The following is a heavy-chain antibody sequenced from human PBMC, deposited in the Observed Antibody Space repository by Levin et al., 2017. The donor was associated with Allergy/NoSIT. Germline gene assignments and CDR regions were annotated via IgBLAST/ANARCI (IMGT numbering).Heavy chain of an antibody. V-gene: IGHV4-59*01. Sequence: SETLSLTCTVSGGSISSYYWSWIRQPPGKGLEWIGYIYYSGSTNYNPSLKSRVTISVDTSKNQFSLKLSSVTAADTAVYYCARDSPYYGMDVWGQGTTVTVSS. CDR2: IYYSGST. CDR3: ARDSPYYGMDV. CDR1: GGSISSYY. J-gene: IGHJ6*02.